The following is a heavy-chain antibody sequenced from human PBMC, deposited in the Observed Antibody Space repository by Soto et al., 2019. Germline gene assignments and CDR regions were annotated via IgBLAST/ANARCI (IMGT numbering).Heavy chain of an antibody. CDR1: GYTFTGYY. J-gene: IGHJ4*02. Sequence: ASVKVSCKASGYTFTGYYMHWVRQTPGQGLEWMGWINPNSGGTNYAQKFQGWVTMTRDTSISTAYMELSRLRSDDTAVYYCARGSSSARDGIDYWGQGTLVTVYS. CDR2: INPNSGGT. CDR3: ARGSSSARDGIDY. D-gene: IGHD6-6*01. V-gene: IGHV1-2*04.